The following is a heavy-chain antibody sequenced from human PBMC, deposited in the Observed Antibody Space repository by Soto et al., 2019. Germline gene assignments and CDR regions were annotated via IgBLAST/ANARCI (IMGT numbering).Heavy chain of an antibody. D-gene: IGHD2-15*01. J-gene: IGHJ6*02. CDR1: GGSISSSSYY. CDR2: IYYSGST. Sequence: ETLSLTCTVSGGSISSSSYYWGWIRQPPGKGLEWIGSIYYSGSTYYNPSLKSRVTISVDTSKNQFSLKLSSVTAADTAVYYCARYGGGYYYYYGMDVWGQGTTVTVSS. V-gene: IGHV4-39*01. CDR3: ARYGGGYYYYYGMDV.